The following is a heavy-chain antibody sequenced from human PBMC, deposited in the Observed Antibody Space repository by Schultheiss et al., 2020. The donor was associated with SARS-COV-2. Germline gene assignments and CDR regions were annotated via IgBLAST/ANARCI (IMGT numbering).Heavy chain of an antibody. CDR1: GFTFSSYA. CDR2: ISYDGSNK. Sequence: GGSLRLSCAASGFTFSSYAMHWVRQAPGKGLEWVAVISYDGSNKYYADSVKGRFTISRDNSKNTLYLQMNSLRPEDTAVYYCAREGGCSGGSCYSIYYYYGMDVWGQGTTVTVSS. V-gene: IGHV3-30*14. J-gene: IGHJ6*02. CDR3: AREGGCSGGSCYSIYYYYGMDV. D-gene: IGHD2-15*01.